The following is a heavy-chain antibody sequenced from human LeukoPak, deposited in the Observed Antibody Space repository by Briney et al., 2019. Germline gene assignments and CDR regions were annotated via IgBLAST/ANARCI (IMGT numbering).Heavy chain of an antibody. CDR2: ISAYNGNT. CDR1: GYTFTSYG. J-gene: IGHJ6*02. Sequence: EDSVTLSCQASGYTFTSYGISWVRQAPGQGLEWMGWISAYNGNTNYAQTLNGSVTMNAEISTSTAYMEMRTLRSDDSAVYYCARDPPPITFFGVVISWHPRGGMDVWGQGTTVTVSS. CDR3: ARDPPPITFFGVVISWHPRGGMDV. V-gene: IGHV1-18*01. D-gene: IGHD3-3*01.